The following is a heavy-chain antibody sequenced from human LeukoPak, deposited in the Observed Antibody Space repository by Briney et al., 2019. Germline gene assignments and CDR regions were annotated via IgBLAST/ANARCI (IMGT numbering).Heavy chain of an antibody. Sequence: GGSLRLSCAASGFTFDDYGMSWVRQAPGKGLEWVSSISSSSSYIYYADSMKGRFTISRDNAKNSLYLQMNSLRAEDTAVYYCARDHFWSGYYTPWFDPWGQGTLVTVSS. CDR3: ARDHFWSGYYTPWFDP. D-gene: IGHD3-3*02. J-gene: IGHJ5*02. CDR1: GFTFDDYG. CDR2: ISSSSSYI. V-gene: IGHV3-21*01.